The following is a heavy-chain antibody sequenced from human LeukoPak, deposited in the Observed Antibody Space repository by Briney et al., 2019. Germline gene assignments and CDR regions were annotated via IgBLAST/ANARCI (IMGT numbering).Heavy chain of an antibody. J-gene: IGHJ4*02. CDR1: GYTFTGYY. D-gene: IGHD5-18*01. CDR2: ISYDGSNK. Sequence: SCKASGYTFTGYYMHWVRQAPGKGLEWVAVISYDGSNKYYADCVKGRFTISRDNSKNTLYLQMNSLRAEDTAVYYCAREPTAVILWGQGTLVTVSS. CDR3: AREPTAVIL. V-gene: IGHV3-30-3*01.